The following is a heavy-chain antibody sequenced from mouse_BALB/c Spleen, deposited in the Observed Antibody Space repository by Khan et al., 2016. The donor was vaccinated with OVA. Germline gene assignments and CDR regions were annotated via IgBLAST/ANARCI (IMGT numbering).Heavy chain of an antibody. CDR1: GFIFSSYS. D-gene: IGHD4-1*01. Sequence: EVQGVESGGDLVKPGGSLKLSCAASGFIFSSYSMSWVRQTPDKRLEWVATISSGGDYTYYPDNVKGRFTISRDNAKNTLYLQMNSLKSEDTAMYYCARHLTGAFAYWGQGTLVTVSA. V-gene: IGHV5-6*01. CDR3: ARHLTGAFAY. J-gene: IGHJ3*01. CDR2: ISSGGDYT.